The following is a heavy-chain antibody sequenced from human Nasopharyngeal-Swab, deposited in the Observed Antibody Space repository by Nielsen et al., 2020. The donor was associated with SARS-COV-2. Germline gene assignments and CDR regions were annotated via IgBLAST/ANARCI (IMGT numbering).Heavy chain of an antibody. J-gene: IGHJ4*02. CDR3: TRCFDY. CDR2: SHYSGST. CDR1: GASISSYY. Sequence: SETLSLTCTVSGASISSYYGSWMRQTPGKGLEWVAYSHYSGSTNYNPSPKSRLTMSVATTKRQFSLMLTSVTAADTAVYYCTRCFDYWGQGTLVTVSS. V-gene: IGHV4-59*08.